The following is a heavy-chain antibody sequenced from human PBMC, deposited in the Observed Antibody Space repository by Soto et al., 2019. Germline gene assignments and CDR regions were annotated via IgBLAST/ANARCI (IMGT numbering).Heavy chain of an antibody. CDR2: ISSNGGST. CDR1: GFTFSSYA. J-gene: IGHJ3*02. CDR3: ARSGYCSSTSCYAFDI. Sequence: GGSLSLSCAASGFTFSSYAMHWVRQAPGKGLEYVSAISSNGGSTYYADSVKGRFTISRDNSKNTLYLQMGSLRAEDMVVYYCARSGYCSSTSCYAFDIWGQGTMVTVSS. V-gene: IGHV3-64*02. D-gene: IGHD2-2*03.